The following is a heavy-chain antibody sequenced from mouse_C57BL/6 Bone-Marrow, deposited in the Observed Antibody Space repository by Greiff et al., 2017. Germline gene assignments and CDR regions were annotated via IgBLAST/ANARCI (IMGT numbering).Heavy chain of an antibody. CDR1: GYTFTSYW. CDR3: ARGGRTTAFDY. CDR2: IDPSDSYT. J-gene: IGHJ2*01. Sequence: QVQLQQPGAELVRPGPSVKLTCKASGYTFTSYWMHWVKQRPGQDLEWIGVIDPSDSYTNYNQKFNGKATLTVDTSSSTAYMQLSSLTSEDTAVYYCARGGRTTAFDYGGQGTTLTVSS. V-gene: IGHV1-59*01. D-gene: IGHD2-1*01.